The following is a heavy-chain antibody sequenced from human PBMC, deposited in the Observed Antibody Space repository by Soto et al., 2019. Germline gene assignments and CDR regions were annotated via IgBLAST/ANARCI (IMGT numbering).Heavy chain of an antibody. CDR3: ARPLNTGTLLYYGLDV. CDR2: IIPIFGTA. Sequence: SVKVSCKASGGTFSSYAISWVRQAPGQGLEWMGGIIPIFGTANYAQKFQGRVTITADESTSTAYMELSSLRSEETAVYYCARPLNTGTLLYYGLDVWGQGTTVTVSS. D-gene: IGHD1-7*01. CDR1: GGTFSSYA. J-gene: IGHJ6*02. V-gene: IGHV1-69*13.